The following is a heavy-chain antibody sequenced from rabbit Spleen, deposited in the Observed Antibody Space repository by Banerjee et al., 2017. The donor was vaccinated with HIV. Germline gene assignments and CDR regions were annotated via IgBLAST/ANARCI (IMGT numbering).Heavy chain of an antibody. V-gene: IGHV1S45*01. D-gene: IGHD8-1*01. Sequence: QQLLEESGGDLVKPGASLTLTCKASGFTISSTYWICWVRQAPGKGLEWIACIDDVDGSTYYASWAKGRFTISKTSSTTVTLQMTSLTAADTATYFCARDGAGGSYFALWGQGTLVTVS. CDR2: IDDVDGST. J-gene: IGHJ3*01. CDR1: GFTISSTYW. CDR3: ARDGAGGSYFAL.